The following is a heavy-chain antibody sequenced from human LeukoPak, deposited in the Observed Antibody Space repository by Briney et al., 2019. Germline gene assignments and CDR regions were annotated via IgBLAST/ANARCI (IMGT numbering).Heavy chain of an antibody. D-gene: IGHD6-13*01. CDR2: IRNKAKSYTT. Sequence: GGSLSLSCAASGFTFSDHYMDWVRQAPGKGLEWVGRIRNKAKSYTTEYAASVKGRFTISRDDSKNSVFLQMNSLKTEDTAMYYCTKLYVSSWCDYWGQGTLVTVSS. J-gene: IGHJ4*02. V-gene: IGHV3-72*01. CDR1: GFTFSDHY. CDR3: TKLYVSSWCDY.